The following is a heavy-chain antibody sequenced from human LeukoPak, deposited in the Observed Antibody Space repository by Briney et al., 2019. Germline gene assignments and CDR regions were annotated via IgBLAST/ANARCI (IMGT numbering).Heavy chain of an antibody. CDR1: GYTFTGYY. D-gene: IGHD2-2*01. CDR2: IIPIFGTA. CDR3: ASPYCSSTSCYGGFDP. J-gene: IGHJ5*02. Sequence: SVKVSCKASGYTFTGYYMHWVRQAPGQGLEWMGGIIPIFGTANYAQKFQGRVTITTDESTSTAYMELSSLRSEDTAVYYCASPYCSSTSCYGGFDPWGQGTLVTVSS. V-gene: IGHV1-69*05.